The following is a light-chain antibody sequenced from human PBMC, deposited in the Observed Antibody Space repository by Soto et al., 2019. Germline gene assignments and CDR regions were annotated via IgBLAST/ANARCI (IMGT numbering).Light chain of an antibody. V-gene: IGLV2-23*01. CDR1: SSDVGSGNL. J-gene: IGLJ2*01. CDR3: CSYAGSSTAI. Sequence: QSVLTQPASVSGSPGQSITISCTGTSSDVGSGNLVSWYQQHPGKAPKLMIYEGSKRPSGVSNRFSGSKSGNTASLTISGLQAEDEADYYCCSYAGSSTAIFGGGTKLTVL. CDR2: EGS.